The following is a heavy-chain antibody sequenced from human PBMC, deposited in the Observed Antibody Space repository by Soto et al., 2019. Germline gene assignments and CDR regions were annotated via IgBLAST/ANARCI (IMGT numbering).Heavy chain of an antibody. CDR3: AKDSVLWFGEPDYYYYGMDV. Sequence: PGGSLRLSCAASGFTFSSYAMSWVRQDPGKGLEWVSAISGSGGSTYYADSVKGRFTISRDNSKNTLYLQMNSLRAEDTAVYYCAKDSVLWFGEPDYYYYGMDVWGQGTTVTVSS. J-gene: IGHJ6*02. CDR1: GFTFSSYA. CDR2: ISGSGGST. D-gene: IGHD3-10*01. V-gene: IGHV3-23*01.